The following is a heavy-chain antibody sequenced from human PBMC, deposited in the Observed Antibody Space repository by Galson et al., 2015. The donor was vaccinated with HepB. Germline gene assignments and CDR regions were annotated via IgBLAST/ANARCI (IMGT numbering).Heavy chain of an antibody. D-gene: IGHD6-13*01. V-gene: IGHV1-2*06. Sequence: SVKVSCKASGYIFAVYYIHWVRQAPGQGLEWMGRIDPYSGDTIFAQRIQGRVTMTRDTSISTAYMELSSLRSDDTAVYYCARDIKRLAAGAGMDYWGQGTLVTVSS. J-gene: IGHJ4*02. CDR1: GYIFAVYY. CDR2: IDPYSGDT. CDR3: ARDIKRLAAGAGMDY.